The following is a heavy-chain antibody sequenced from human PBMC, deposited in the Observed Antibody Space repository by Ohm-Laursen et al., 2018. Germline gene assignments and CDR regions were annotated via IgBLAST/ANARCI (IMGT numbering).Heavy chain of an antibody. CDR2: IYYSGNA. V-gene: IGHV4-59*01. J-gene: IGHJ3*02. D-gene: IGHD1-14*01. CDR1: GGSISSYY. CDR3: ARGPGPEDAFDI. Sequence: TLSLTCTVSGGSISSYYRSWIRQPPGKGLEWIAYIYYSGNANYNPSLKSRVTISVDTSKNQFSLKLSSVTAADTAVYYCARGPGPEDAFDIWGQGTMVTVSS.